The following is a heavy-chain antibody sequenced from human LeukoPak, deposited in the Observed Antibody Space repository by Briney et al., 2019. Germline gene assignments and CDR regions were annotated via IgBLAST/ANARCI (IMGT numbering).Heavy chain of an antibody. V-gene: IGHV3-11*01. D-gene: IGHD3-16*02. CDR3: ARCPHYDYVWGSYRFLDY. CDR2: ISSSGSTI. Sequence: GGSLGLSCAASGFTFSDYYMSWIRQAPGKGLEWVSYISSSGSTIYYADSVKGRFTISRDNAKNSLYLQMNSLRAEDTAVYYCARCPHYDYVWGSYRFLDYWGQGTLVTVSS. J-gene: IGHJ4*02. CDR1: GFTFSDYY.